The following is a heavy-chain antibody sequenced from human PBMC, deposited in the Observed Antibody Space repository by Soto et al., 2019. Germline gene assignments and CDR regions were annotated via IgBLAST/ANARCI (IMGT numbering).Heavy chain of an antibody. CDR2: ISGSGGST. J-gene: IGHJ4*02. D-gene: IGHD2-2*01. Sequence: EVQLLESGGGLVQPGGSPRLSCAASGFTFSSYAMSWVRQAPGKGLEWVSAISGSGGSTYYADSVKGRFPISRDNSNNTLYLQMNSLRAEDTAVYYDAKGGKCSSNNCYVDYSCQGALVTVSS. CDR1: GFTFSSYA. V-gene: IGHV3-23*01. CDR3: AKGGKCSSNNCYVDY.